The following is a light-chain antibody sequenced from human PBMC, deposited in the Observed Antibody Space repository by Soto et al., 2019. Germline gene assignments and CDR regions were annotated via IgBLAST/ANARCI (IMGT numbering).Light chain of an antibody. CDR1: QSVSSN. CDR3: QQYNDWPRT. CDR2: GAS. J-gene: IGKJ1*01. Sequence: EIVMTQSPATLSVSPGERATLSCRASQSVSSNLAWYQQRPGQAPRLLIYGASARATGFPARFSGSGSGTEFPLTISRLQSEDFGVYYCQQYNDWPRTFGQGTRVEIK. V-gene: IGKV3-15*01.